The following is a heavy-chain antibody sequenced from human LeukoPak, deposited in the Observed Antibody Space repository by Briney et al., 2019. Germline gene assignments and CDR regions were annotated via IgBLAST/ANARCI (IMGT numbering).Heavy chain of an antibody. V-gene: IGHV1-8*01. Sequence: AASVNVSCKASGFTFTSYDINWVRQATGQGLEWMGWMNPINGNTGYAQKFQGRVTMTRDTSISTAYMELRSLRSDDTAVYYCVRDGEGVAISVNYWFDPWGQGTLVTVSS. CDR3: VRDGEGVAISVNYWFDP. D-gene: IGHD3-10*01. CDR2: MNPINGNT. J-gene: IGHJ5*02. CDR1: GFTFTSYD.